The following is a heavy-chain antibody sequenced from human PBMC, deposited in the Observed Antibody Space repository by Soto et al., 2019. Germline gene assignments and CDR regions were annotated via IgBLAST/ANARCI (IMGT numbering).Heavy chain of an antibody. V-gene: IGHV1-69*14. J-gene: IGHJ4*02. D-gene: IGHD6-19*01. CDR1: GGTFSTSA. Sequence: QVQLVQSGAEVKKPGSSVKVSCKASGGTFSTSAITWVRQAPGQGLEWMGGIIPIFGTANYVQKFQGRVRITADSSTSTTYMELNSLRSEDTAVYYCARASSSGLFYFDFWGQGTLVTVSS. CDR2: IIPIFGTA. CDR3: ARASSSGLFYFDF.